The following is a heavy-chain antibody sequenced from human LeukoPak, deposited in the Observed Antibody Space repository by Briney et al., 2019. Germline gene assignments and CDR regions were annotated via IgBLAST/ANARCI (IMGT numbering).Heavy chain of an antibody. Sequence: SVKVSCKASGYTLTDYYMHWVRQAPGQGLEWMGGIIPVFGTSNYAQKFQGRVTITADESTRTAYMELSSPRSEDTAVYYCARVTGGRYCSTTSCYMRGWFDPWGQGTLVTVSS. V-gene: IGHV1-69*13. CDR1: GYTLTDYY. CDR2: IIPVFGTS. CDR3: ARVTGGRYCSTTSCYMRGWFDP. D-gene: IGHD2-2*02. J-gene: IGHJ5*02.